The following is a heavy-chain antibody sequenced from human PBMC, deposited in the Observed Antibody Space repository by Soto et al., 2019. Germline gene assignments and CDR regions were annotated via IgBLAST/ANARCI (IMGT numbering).Heavy chain of an antibody. CDR2: RYYSGYYSGST. CDR3: ARDYKRENCGSVRCNSLDV. J-gene: IGHJ6*02. V-gene: IGHV4-61*01. D-gene: IGHD2-21*01. Sequence: SETLSLTCTVSGDSVTSDSYFWSWIRQPPGKGLEWIGNRYYSGYYSGSTNHNPSLKSRVTVSVDTSTHPLSLKLRSVTTADTAVYFCARDYKRENCGSVRCNSLDVWGQGTTVTVSS. CDR1: GDSVTSDSYF.